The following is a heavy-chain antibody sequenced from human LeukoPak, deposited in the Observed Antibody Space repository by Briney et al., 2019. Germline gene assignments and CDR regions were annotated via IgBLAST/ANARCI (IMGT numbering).Heavy chain of an antibody. D-gene: IGHD3-3*01. CDR2: MNPNSGNT. Sequence: ASVKVSCKASGYTFTSYDINWVRQATGQGLEWMGWMNPNSGNTGYAQKFQGRVTITRNTSISTAYTELSSLRSEDTAVYYCARGGLGLRFLEWLDCWGQGTLVTVSS. CDR1: GYTFTSYD. CDR3: ARGGLGLRFLEWLDC. J-gene: IGHJ4*02. V-gene: IGHV1-8*03.